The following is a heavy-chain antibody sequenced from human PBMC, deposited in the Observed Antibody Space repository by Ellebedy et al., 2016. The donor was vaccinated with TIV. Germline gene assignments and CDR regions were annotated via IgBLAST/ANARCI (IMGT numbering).Heavy chain of an antibody. D-gene: IGHD2-2*01. Sequence: AASVKVSCKASGGTFSNYAISWVRQAPGQGLEWMGGIIPIFVTPIHAQKFQGRVTITADESTSTAYMELSSLRSEDTAMYYCARAVVPGTMLIYGMDVWGQGTTVTVSS. V-gene: IGHV1-69*13. CDR3: ARAVVPGTMLIYGMDV. CDR1: GGTFSNYA. J-gene: IGHJ6*02. CDR2: IIPIFVTP.